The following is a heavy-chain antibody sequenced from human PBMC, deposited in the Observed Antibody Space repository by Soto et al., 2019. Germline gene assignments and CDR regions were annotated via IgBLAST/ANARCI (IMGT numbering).Heavy chain of an antibody. CDR2: IDPSDSYT. V-gene: IGHV5-10-1*01. CDR3: ARRHSSSSAFDL. Sequence: PGESLKISCKGSGYSFTSYWISWVRQMPGKGLEWMGRIDPSDSYTNYSPSFQGHVTISADKSISTAYLQWSSLKASDTAMYYCARRHSSSSAFDLWGQGTLVTVSS. J-gene: IGHJ5*02. D-gene: IGHD6-13*01. CDR1: GYSFTSYW.